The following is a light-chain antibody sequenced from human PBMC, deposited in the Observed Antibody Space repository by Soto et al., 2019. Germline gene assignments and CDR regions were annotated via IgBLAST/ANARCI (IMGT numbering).Light chain of an antibody. J-gene: IGKJ2*01. CDR3: QQTYNTPYT. CDR2: TSG. CDR1: QRITTY. V-gene: IGKV1-39*01. Sequence: IHMTQSPSSLSASVGDRVTITCRAGQRITTYLNWYQQKPGEAPKLLISTSGTLQRGVPSRFTGSGSGTDFTLTITSLQPADFATYFCQQTYNTPYTFGQGTKLEIK.